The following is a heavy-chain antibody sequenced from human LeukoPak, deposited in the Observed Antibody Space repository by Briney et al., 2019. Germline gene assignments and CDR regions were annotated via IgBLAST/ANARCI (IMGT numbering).Heavy chain of an antibody. Sequence: GKSLRLSCAASGFTFNNYGMHWVRQAPGKGLEWVAVISYDGRDIHYPDSVKGRFTISRDISTDTLWLQMDSLRTEDTAVYYCAKGPLRGTAAAIDYWGQGTLVTVSS. J-gene: IGHJ4*02. D-gene: IGHD2-2*01. CDR1: GFTFNNYG. CDR3: AKGPLRGTAAAIDY. CDR2: ISYDGRDI. V-gene: IGHV3-30*18.